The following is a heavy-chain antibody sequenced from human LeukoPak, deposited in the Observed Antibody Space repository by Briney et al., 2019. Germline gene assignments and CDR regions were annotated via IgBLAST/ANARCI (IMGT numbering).Heavy chain of an antibody. CDR1: GGSFSGYY. J-gene: IGHJ4*02. V-gene: IGHV4-34*01. Sequence: PSETLSLTCAVYGGSFSGYYWSWIRQPPGKGLEWIGEINHSGSTNYNPSLKSRVTISVDTSKNQFSLKLSSVTAVDTAVYYCARGPGLQWLPTGGTDYWGQGTLVTVSS. CDR2: INHSGST. D-gene: IGHD6-19*01. CDR3: ARGPGLQWLPTGGTDY.